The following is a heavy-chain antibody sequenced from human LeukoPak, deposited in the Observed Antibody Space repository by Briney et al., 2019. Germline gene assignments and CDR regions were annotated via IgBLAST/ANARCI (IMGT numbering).Heavy chain of an antibody. CDR1: GYSFTTYW. Sequence: PGESLKISCQGSGYSFTTYWIGWVRQMPGKGLEWMGIFFPGDSDTRYSPSFQGQVTISADKSISTAYLQWSSLKASDTAMYYCARRRNMVRGVTSFYWFDPWGQGTLVTVSS. D-gene: IGHD3-10*01. V-gene: IGHV5-51*01. CDR2: FFPGDSDT. CDR3: ARRRNMVRGVTSFYWFDP. J-gene: IGHJ5*02.